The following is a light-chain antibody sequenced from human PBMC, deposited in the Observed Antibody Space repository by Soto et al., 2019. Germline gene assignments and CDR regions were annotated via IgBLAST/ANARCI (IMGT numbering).Light chain of an antibody. CDR2: TDD. J-gene: IGLJ2*01. V-gene: IGLV1-44*01. CDR3: ASWDDDLNGPI. Sequence: QSVLTQPPSASGTPGQGVVISCSGSHSNVGVNALSWYQHLPGMAPRLLLHTDDQRPSGIPDRFSGSHSGTSASLAISRLQSEDEGHYYCASWDDDLNGPIFGGGTKVTVL. CDR1: HSNVGVNA.